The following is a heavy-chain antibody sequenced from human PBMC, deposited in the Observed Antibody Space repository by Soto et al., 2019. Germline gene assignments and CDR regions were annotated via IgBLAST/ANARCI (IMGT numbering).Heavy chain of an antibody. Sequence: PGGSLRLSCAASGFTFSSYAMSWVRQAPGKGLEWVSAISGSGGSTYYADSVKGRFTISRDNSKNTLYLQMNSLRAEDTAVYYCAKEKGSLGDYGSNWFDPWGQGTLVTVSS. CDR1: GFTFSSYA. J-gene: IGHJ5*02. V-gene: IGHV3-23*01. D-gene: IGHD4-17*01. CDR2: ISGSGGST. CDR3: AKEKGSLGDYGSNWFDP.